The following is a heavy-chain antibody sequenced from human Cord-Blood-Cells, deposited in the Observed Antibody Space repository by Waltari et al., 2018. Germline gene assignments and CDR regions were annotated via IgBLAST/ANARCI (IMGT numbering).Heavy chain of an antibody. V-gene: IGHV4-34*01. CDR2: INHSGST. J-gene: IGHJ3*02. CDR3: ARGAGITIFGVVIISDAFDI. CDR1: GGSFSGYY. Sequence: QVQLQQWGAGLLKPSETLSLTRAVYGGSFSGYYWCWIRQPPGKGLEWIGEINHSGSTNYNPSLKSRVTISVDTSKNQFSLKLSSVTAADTAVYYCARGAGITIFGVVIISDAFDIWGQGTMVTVSS. D-gene: IGHD3-3*01.